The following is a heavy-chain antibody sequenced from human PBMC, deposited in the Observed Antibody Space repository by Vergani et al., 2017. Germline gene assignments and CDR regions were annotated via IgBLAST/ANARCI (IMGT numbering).Heavy chain of an antibody. V-gene: IGHV3-23*01. CDR1: GFTFSTYA. J-gene: IGHJ4*02. D-gene: IGHD1-26*01. Sequence: EVQLLESGGSLKQPGGSVRLSCAASGFTFSTYAMHWVRQAPGKGLEWVSALTGGGGSTYYADSFKGRFIISRDNSRDTLYLQMNSLRPEDTATYYCVKDGGSYESFFDSWGEETLVTVSS. CDR2: LTGGGGST. CDR3: VKDGGSYESFFDS.